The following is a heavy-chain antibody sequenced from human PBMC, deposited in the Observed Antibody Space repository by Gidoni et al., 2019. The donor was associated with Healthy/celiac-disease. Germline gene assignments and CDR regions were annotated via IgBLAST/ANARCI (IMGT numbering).Heavy chain of an antibody. CDR3: ARLPYYDSSGYYFGFDY. J-gene: IGHJ4*02. V-gene: IGHV4-59*01. CDR2: IYYSGST. D-gene: IGHD3-22*01. Sequence: QVQLQESGPGLVKPSETLSLTCTVSGGSISSYYWSWIRQPPGKGLEGIGYIYYSGSTNYNPALKSRVTISVDTAKNQFSLKLSSVTAADTAVYDCARLPYYDSSGYYFGFDYWGQGTLVTVSS. CDR1: GGSISSYY.